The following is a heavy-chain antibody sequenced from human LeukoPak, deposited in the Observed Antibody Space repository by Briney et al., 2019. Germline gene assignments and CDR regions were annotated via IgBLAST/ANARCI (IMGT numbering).Heavy chain of an antibody. CDR2: ISSSSSTI. CDR3: AKGEEDYDYVSDAFDI. J-gene: IGHJ3*02. V-gene: IGHV3-48*01. CDR1: GFTFSSYS. D-gene: IGHD3-16*01. Sequence: GGSLRLSCGASGFTFSSYSMNWVRQAPGKGLEWVSYISSSSSTIYYADSVKGRFTISRDNAKNTLYLQMNSLRAEDTAVYYCAKGEEDYDYVSDAFDIWGQGTMVTVSS.